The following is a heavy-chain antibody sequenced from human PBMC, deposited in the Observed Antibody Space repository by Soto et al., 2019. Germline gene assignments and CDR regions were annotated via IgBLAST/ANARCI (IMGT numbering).Heavy chain of an antibody. V-gene: IGHV4-61*01. J-gene: IGHJ6*02. Sequence: QVQLQESGPGLVKSSETLSLTCTVSGVSVSSSSFYWSWIRQPPGKGLEWIGYIYFSGSTSYNPSLQSRVTISADTSKNQFSLKLSPVTAADTAVYYCARDLYYGSGPLRPDTHYYYGMDVWGQGTTVTVSS. CDR2: IYFSGST. D-gene: IGHD3-10*01. CDR1: GVSVSSSSFY. CDR3: ARDLYYGSGPLRPDTHYYYGMDV.